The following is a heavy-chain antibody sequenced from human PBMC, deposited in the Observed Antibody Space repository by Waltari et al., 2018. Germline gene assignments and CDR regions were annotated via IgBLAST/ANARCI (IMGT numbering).Heavy chain of an antibody. Sequence: QVQLQQWGAGLLKPSETLSLTCAVYGGSFSGYYWSWIRQPPGKGLEWIGEINHSGSTTDNPSLKSRVPISVDTAKNQFSLKLSSVTAADAAVYYCARGPRDYYDSSGYPLDYWGQGTLVTVSS. CDR1: GGSFSGYY. CDR2: INHSGST. V-gene: IGHV4-34*01. J-gene: IGHJ4*02. D-gene: IGHD3-22*01. CDR3: ARGPRDYYDSSGYPLDY.